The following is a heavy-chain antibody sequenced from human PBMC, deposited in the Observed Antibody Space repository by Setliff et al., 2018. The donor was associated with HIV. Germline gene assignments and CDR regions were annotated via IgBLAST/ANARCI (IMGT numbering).Heavy chain of an antibody. CDR1: GYTLTELS. CDR2: FDPEDGET. CDR3: ASIAVANDAFDN. V-gene: IGHV1-24*01. J-gene: IGHJ3*02. D-gene: IGHD6-19*01. Sequence: ASVKVSCKVSGYTLTELSMHWVRQAPGKGLEWMGGFDPEDGETIYAQKFQGRVTMTEDTSTDTAYMELSSLRSEDTAVYYCASIAVANDAFDNWGQGTMVTVSS.